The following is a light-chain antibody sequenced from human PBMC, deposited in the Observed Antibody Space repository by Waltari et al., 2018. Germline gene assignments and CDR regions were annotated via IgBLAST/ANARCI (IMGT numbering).Light chain of an antibody. V-gene: IGLV2-14*03. J-gene: IGLJ2*01. Sequence: QSALTQPASVSGSPGQSITISCTGTSSDVGGSNYVPWYQQHPGKAPKHMIYDVSNRPSGVSNRFSGSKSGNTASLTISGLQAEDEADYYCSSYTSSSTLVFGGGTKLTVL. CDR3: SSYTSSSTLV. CDR2: DVS. CDR1: SSDVGGSNY.